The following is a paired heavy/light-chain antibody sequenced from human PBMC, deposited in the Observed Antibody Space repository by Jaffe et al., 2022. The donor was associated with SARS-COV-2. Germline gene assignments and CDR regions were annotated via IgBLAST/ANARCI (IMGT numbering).Light chain of an antibody. J-gene: IGKJ2*01. CDR2: AAS. CDR3: QQSYSTPGGT. CDR1: QSISSY. Sequence: DIQMTQSPSSLSASVGDRVTITCRASQSISSYLNWYQQKPGKAPKLLIYAASSLQSGVPSRFSGSGSGTDFTLTISSLQPEDFATYYCQQSYSTPGGTFGQGTKLEIK. V-gene: IGKV1-39*01.
Heavy chain of an antibody. Sequence: QLQLQESGPGLVKPSETLSLTCTVSGGSISSSSYYWGWIRQPPGKGLEWIGSIYYSGSTYYNPSLKSRVTISVDTSKNQFSLKLSSVTAADTAVYYCARQDRGNYYDSSGHGYYGMDVWGQGTTVTVSS. D-gene: IGHD3-22*01. CDR1: GGSISSSSYY. CDR3: ARQDRGNYYDSSGHGYYGMDV. J-gene: IGHJ6*02. V-gene: IGHV4-39*01. CDR2: IYYSGST.